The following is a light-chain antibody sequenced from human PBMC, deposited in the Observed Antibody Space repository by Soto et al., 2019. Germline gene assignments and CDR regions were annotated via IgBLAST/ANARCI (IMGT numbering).Light chain of an antibody. CDR1: SSDVGGYNY. Sequence: QSALTQPASVSGSPGQSITISCTGTSSDVGGYNYVSWYQQHPDKVPRLMIYEVNNRPSGVSNRFSGSKSGNTASLTISGLQAEDEGDYYCTSYTSNTFVVFGGGTKDTVL. CDR2: EVN. V-gene: IGLV2-14*01. CDR3: TSYTSNTFVV. J-gene: IGLJ2*01.